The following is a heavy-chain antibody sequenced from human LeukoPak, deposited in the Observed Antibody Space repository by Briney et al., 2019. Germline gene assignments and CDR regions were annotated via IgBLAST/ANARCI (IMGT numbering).Heavy chain of an antibody. J-gene: IGHJ1*01. CDR1: GFTVSSNY. CDR3: ARDPRNSAPFQH. V-gene: IGHV3-66*01. CDR2: IYSRGST. Sequence: PGGSLRLSCAASGFTVSSNYMSWVRQAPGRGQEWVSVIYSRGSTYYADSVKGRFTISRDNSKNTLYLQMNSLRAEDTAVYYCARDPRNSAPFQHWGQSTLVTVSS. D-gene: IGHD3-10*01.